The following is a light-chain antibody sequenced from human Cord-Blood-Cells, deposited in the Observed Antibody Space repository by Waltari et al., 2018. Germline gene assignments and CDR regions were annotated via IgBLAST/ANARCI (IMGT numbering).Light chain of an antibody. CDR1: QDISNY. J-gene: IGKJ5*01. CDR2: DAS. Sequence: DIQMTQSPSSLPASVGDRVPITCQASQDISNYLNWYQQKPGKAPKLLIYDASNLETGVPLRFSRSGSGTDFTFTISSLQPEDIATYYCQQYVNLPATTFGQGTRLEIK. V-gene: IGKV1-33*01. CDR3: QQYVNLPATT.